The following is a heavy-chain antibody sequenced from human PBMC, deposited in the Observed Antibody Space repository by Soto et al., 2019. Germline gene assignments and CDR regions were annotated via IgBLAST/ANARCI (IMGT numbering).Heavy chain of an antibody. CDR2: IKSKTDGGTT. CDR3: TSLYYGH. V-gene: IGHV3-15*01. D-gene: IGHD3-16*02. J-gene: IGHJ4*02. Sequence: GGSLRLSCAASGFTFSNSAMTWVRQAPGKGLEWVGRIKSKTDGGTTDYAAPVKGRFTISRDESQNTLYLQMNSLKTEDTAVYYCTSLYYGHWGQGTLVTVSS. CDR1: GFTFSNSA.